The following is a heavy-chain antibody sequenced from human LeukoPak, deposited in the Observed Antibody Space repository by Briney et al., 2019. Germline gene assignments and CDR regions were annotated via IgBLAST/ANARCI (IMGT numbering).Heavy chain of an antibody. J-gene: IGHJ5*02. D-gene: IGHD2-2*01. CDR2: INTSGST. V-gene: IGHV4-4*07. Sequence: PSETLSLTCTVSGGSISSYYWSWIRQPAGKGLEWIGRINTSGSTNYNPSLKSRVTMSVDTSKNQFSLKLSSVTAADTAVYYCARTAMRPSGRGFDPWGQGTLVTVSS. CDR1: GGSISSYY. CDR3: ARTAMRPSGRGFDP.